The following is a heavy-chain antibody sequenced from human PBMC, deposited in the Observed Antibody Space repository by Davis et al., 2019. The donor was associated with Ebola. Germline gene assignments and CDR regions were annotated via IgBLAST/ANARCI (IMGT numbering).Heavy chain of an antibody. J-gene: IGHJ6*02. CDR3: VRGWGRSGLDV. D-gene: IGHD3-16*01. Sequence: PSETLSLTCALSGDSVFGKNGAWNWIRQSPSRGLEWLGRTYYTSKWHNDYGESVKSRITINPDTSTNQLSLQLNSVTPEDTAVYYCVRGWGRSGLDVWGQGTTVTVSS. CDR1: GDSVFGKNGA. V-gene: IGHV6-1*01. CDR2: TYYTSKWHN.